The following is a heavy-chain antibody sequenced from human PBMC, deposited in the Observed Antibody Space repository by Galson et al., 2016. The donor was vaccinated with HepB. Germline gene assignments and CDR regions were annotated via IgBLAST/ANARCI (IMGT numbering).Heavy chain of an antibody. D-gene: IGHD2-2*01. CDR3: ARGSYQFVYY. V-gene: IGHV4-31*03. J-gene: IGHJ4*02. CDR1: GGAISSDGDY. Sequence: TLSLTCTVSGGAISSDGDYWSWIRHHPGKGLEWIGYIYYSGSTYYTPSLKSRVTISVDTSKNQFSLRLSSVTAADTAVYYCARGSYQFVYYWGQGTLVTVSS. CDR2: IYYSGST.